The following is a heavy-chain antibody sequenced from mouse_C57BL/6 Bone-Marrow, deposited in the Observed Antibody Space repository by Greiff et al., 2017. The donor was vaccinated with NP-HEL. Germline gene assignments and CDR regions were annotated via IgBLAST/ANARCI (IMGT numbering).Heavy chain of an antibody. Sequence: VKLMESGAELVRPGASVTLSCKASGYTFTDYEMHWVKQTPVHGLEWIGAIDPETGGAAYNQKFKGKAILTSDKSSSTAYMSLRSLTSEDSAVYYCTRGGPIGGDYWGQGTSVTVSS. CDR1: GYTFTDYE. V-gene: IGHV1-15*01. CDR3: TRGGPIGGDY. CDR2: IDPETGGA. J-gene: IGHJ4*01.